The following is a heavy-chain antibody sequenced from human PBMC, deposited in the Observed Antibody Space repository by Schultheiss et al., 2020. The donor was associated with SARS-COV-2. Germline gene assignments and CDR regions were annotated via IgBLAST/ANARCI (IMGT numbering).Heavy chain of an antibody. CDR1: GGSISSGG. CDR2: ISSNGGST. Sequence: LSLTCTVSGGSISSGGYYWSWIRQHPGKGLEYVSAISSNGGSTYYADSVKGRFTISRDNSKNTLYLQMSSLRAEDTAVYYCARGGCGGDCSVFDYWGQGTLVTVSS. CDR3: ARGGCGGDCSVFDY. J-gene: IGHJ4*02. V-gene: IGHV3-64D*06. D-gene: IGHD2-21*02.